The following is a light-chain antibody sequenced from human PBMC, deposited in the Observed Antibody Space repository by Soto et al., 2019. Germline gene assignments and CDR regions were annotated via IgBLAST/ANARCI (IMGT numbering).Light chain of an antibody. CDR1: SSDVGGYNH. V-gene: IGLV2-14*01. Sequence: SALTEPASVTGSPEQSITISCTGTSSDVGGYNHVTWYQQHPAKAHKLMVYEVSKRPSGISDLFSCSKSANTASLTISVRQAEDEADYFFSSYRSSQPAYGFGTGTKVTVL. CDR3: SSYRSSQPAYG. J-gene: IGLJ1*01. CDR2: EVS.